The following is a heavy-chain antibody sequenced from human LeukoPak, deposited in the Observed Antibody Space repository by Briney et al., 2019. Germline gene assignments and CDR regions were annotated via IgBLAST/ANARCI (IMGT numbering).Heavy chain of an antibody. CDR2: IYTSGST. CDR3: AREVDTAMAYDY. D-gene: IGHD5-18*01. V-gene: IGHV4-61*02. J-gene: IGHJ4*02. CDR1: GGSISSGSYY. Sequence: SETLSLTCTVSGGSISSGSYYWSWIRQPAGKGLEWIGRIYTSGSTNYNPSLKSRVTISVDTSKNQFSLKLSSVTAADTAVYYCAREVDTAMAYDYWGQGTLVTVSS.